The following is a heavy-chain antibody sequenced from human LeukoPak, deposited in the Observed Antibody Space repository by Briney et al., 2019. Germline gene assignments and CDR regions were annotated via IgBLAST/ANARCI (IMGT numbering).Heavy chain of an antibody. Sequence: GGSLRLSCAASGFTFSSYWMSWVRQAPGKGLEWVSAISGSGGSTYYADSVKGRFTISRDNSKNTLYLQMNSLRAEDMAVYYCAKDMEAASRDYYYYGMDVWGQGTTVTVSS. CDR3: AKDMEAASRDYYYYGMDV. CDR2: ISGSGGST. J-gene: IGHJ6*02. CDR1: GFTFSSYW. D-gene: IGHD2-15*01. V-gene: IGHV3-23*01.